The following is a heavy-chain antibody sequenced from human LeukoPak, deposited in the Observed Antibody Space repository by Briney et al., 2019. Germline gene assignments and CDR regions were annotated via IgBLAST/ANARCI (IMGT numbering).Heavy chain of an antibody. CDR2: ISGSGGST. D-gene: IGHD3-9*01. CDR3: ARRDILTEVFDY. CDR1: GSTFSSYA. Sequence: GGSLRLSCAASGSTFSSYAMSWVRQAPGKGLEWVSAISGSGGSTYYADSVKGRFTISRDNSKNTLYLQMNSLRAEDTAVYYCARRDILTEVFDYWGQGTLVTVSS. J-gene: IGHJ4*02. V-gene: IGHV3-23*01.